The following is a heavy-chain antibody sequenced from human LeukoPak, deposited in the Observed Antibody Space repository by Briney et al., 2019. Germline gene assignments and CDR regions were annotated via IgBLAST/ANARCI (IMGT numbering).Heavy chain of an antibody. J-gene: IGHJ6*03. D-gene: IGHD5-18*01. V-gene: IGHV1-69*06. Sequence: GASVKLSCKASGGTFSSYAISWVRQAPGQGLEWMGGIIPIFGTANYAQKFQGRVTITADKSTGTAYMEPSSLRSEDTAVYYCARDEGYSYEPVRYYMDVWGKGTTVTVSS. CDR3: ARDEGYSYEPVRYYMDV. CDR1: GGTFSSYA. CDR2: IIPIFGTA.